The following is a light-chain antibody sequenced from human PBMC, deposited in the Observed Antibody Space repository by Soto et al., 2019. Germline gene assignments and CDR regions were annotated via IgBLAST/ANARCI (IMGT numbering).Light chain of an antibody. CDR1: SSNIGAGYY. CDR2: GNS. J-gene: IGLJ3*02. Sequence: QSVLTPPPSVSGAPGQRVTISCTGSSSNIGAGYYVHWYQQLPGTAHKLLIYGNSNRPSGVPDRFSGSKSGTSASLAITGLQAEDEADYYSQSYDSSLSGWVFGGGTKLTVL. V-gene: IGLV1-40*01. CDR3: QSYDSSLSGWV.